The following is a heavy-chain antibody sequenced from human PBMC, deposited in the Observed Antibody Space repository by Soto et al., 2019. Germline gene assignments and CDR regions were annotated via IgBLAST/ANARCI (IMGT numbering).Heavy chain of an antibody. V-gene: IGHV3-33*01. Sequence: GGSLRLSCAASGFTFSSYGMHWVRQAPGKGLEWVAVIWYDGSNKYYADSVKGRFTISRDNSKNTLYLQMNSLRAEDTAVYYCARDLGYGLEWFDYWGQGTLVTVSS. CDR1: GFTFSSYG. CDR3: ARDLGYGLEWFDY. J-gene: IGHJ4*02. CDR2: IWYDGSNK. D-gene: IGHD5-18*01.